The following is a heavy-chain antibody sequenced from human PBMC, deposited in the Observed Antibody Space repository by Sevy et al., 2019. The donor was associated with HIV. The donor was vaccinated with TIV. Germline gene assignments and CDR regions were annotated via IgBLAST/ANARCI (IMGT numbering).Heavy chain of an antibody. Sequence: GGSLRLSCAASGFTFSSYAMHWVRQAPGKGLEWVAVISYDGSNKYYADSVKGRFTISRDNSKNTQYLQMNSLRAEDTAVYYCARGYSGYGYYFDYWGQGTLVTVSS. CDR2: ISYDGSNK. CDR3: ARGYSGYGYYFDY. J-gene: IGHJ4*02. CDR1: GFTFSSYA. D-gene: IGHD5-12*01. V-gene: IGHV3-30-3*01.